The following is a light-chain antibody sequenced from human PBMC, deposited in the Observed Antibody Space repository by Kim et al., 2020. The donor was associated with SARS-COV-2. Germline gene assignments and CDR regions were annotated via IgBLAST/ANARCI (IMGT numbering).Light chain of an antibody. V-gene: IGLV3-19*01. CDR3: NSRDSSGNHVV. J-gene: IGLJ2*01. Sequence: LGQKVRITCQGDSLRSYYASWYQQKPGQAPVLVIYGKNNRPSGIPDRFSGSSSGNTASLTITGAQAEDEADYYCNSRDSSGNHVVFGGGTQLTVL. CDR1: SLRSYY. CDR2: GKN.